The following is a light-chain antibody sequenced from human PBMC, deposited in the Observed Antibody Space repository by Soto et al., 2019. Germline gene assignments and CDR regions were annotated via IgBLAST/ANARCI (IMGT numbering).Light chain of an antibody. Sequence: EIVRTQSPGTLSLSAGERATLSCRASQSISRTYLAWYQQKPVQAPRLLIYATSSRATGIPDRFSGSGSGTDFTLTISRLEPEDFAVYYCQQYGRSGTFGQGTKVDIK. J-gene: IGKJ1*01. CDR2: ATS. V-gene: IGKV3-20*01. CDR3: QQYGRSGT. CDR1: QSISRTY.